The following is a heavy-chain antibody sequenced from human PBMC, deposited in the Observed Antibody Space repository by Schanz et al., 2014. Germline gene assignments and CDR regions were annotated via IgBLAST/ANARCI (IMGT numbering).Heavy chain of an antibody. J-gene: IGHJ5*02. CDR2: VYATGRT. CDR3: ARTLVNGSRKWFVP. Sequence: QVQLQQWGAGLLKPSETLSLTCAVSGGSISSFYWSWIRQPAGKGLEWIGHVYATGRTKYNPSLKSRVTMSVDTSQKQISLKLTSVTAADTAVYYCARTLVNGSRKWFVPWGPGTQVTVSS. CDR1: GGSISSFY. V-gene: IGHV4-59*10. D-gene: IGHD3-10*01.